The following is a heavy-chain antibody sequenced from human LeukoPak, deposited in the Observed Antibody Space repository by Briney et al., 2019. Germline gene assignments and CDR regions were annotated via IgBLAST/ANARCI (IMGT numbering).Heavy chain of an antibody. V-gene: IGHV4-34*01. CDR2: IYHSGST. J-gene: IGHJ3*02. CDR3: ARDPVGLDAFDI. D-gene: IGHD1-26*01. CDR1: GGSFSGYY. Sequence: SETLSLTCAVYGGSFSGYYWSWIRQPPGKGLEWIGYIYHSGSTYYNPSLKSRVTISVDRSKNQFSLKLSSVTAADTAVYYCARDPVGLDAFDIWGQGTMVTVSS.